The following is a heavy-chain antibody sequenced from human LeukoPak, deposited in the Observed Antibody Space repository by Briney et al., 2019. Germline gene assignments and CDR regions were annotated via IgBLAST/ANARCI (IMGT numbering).Heavy chain of an antibody. V-gene: IGHV4-39*01. CDR1: GDSIRSSSYY. CDR2: IYYSGNT. J-gene: IGHJ4*02. D-gene: IGHD2-8*01. CDR3: ARRNGVARHFFDY. Sequence: SETLSLTCTVSGDSIRSSSYYWGWVRQPPGKGLEWIGSIYYSGNTYYSPSLKSRVTISVDTSKNQFSLKLSSVTAADTAVYYCARRNGVARHFFDYWGQGTLVTVSS.